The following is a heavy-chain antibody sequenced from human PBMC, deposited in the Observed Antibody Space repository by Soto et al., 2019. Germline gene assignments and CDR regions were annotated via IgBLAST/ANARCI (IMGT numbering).Heavy chain of an antibody. D-gene: IGHD3-10*01. CDR3: ARVYRITMVRGELSEY. CDR2: ISAYNGNT. CDR1: GYTFTSYG. V-gene: IGHV1-18*01. Sequence: QVQLVQSGAEVKKPGASVKVSCKASGYTFTSYGISWVRQAPGQGLEWMGWISAYNGNTNYTQKLQGRVTMTTDTSTSTAYMELRSLRSDDTAVYYCARVYRITMVRGELSEYWGQGTLVTVSS. J-gene: IGHJ4*02.